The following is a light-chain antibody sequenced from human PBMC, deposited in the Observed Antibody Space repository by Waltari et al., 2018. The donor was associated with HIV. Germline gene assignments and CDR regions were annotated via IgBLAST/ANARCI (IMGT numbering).Light chain of an antibody. V-gene: IGLV2-23*02. Sequence: QTALTQPASVSGSPGQSITISCTGTSSDVGAYNLVSWYQQHPGKAPRLSIDDVSERPAGVSNRFTGSKSGNTASLTISGLQAEDEADYYCCSYVSEIVPCVFGGGTKLTVL. CDR2: DVS. CDR1: SSDVGAYNL. J-gene: IGLJ3*02. CDR3: CSYVSEIVPCV.